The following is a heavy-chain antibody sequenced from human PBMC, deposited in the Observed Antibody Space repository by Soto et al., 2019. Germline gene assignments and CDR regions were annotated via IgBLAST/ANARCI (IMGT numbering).Heavy chain of an antibody. Sequence: ASVKVSCKASGYTFTSYDINWVRQATGQGLVWMGWMNPNSGNTGYAQKFQGRVTMTRNTSISTAYMELSSLRSEDTAVYYCAANYDFWSGLIRRYYYYGMDVWGQGTTITVSS. V-gene: IGHV1-8*01. J-gene: IGHJ6*02. D-gene: IGHD3-3*01. CDR2: MNPNSGNT. CDR1: GYTFTSYD. CDR3: AANYDFWSGLIRRYYYYGMDV.